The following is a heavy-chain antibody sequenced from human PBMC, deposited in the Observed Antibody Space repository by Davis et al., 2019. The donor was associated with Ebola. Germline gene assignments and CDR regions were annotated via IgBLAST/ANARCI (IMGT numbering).Heavy chain of an antibody. CDR3: ARQAAAATGFDP. D-gene: IGHD6-13*01. CDR2: MNPNSGNT. Sequence: ASVKVSCKASGYTFTSYDINWVRQATGQGLEWMGWMNPNSGNTGYSQKFQGRLTMTRNTSISTAYMELSSLRSEDTAVFYCARQAAAATGFDPWGQGTLVTVSS. J-gene: IGHJ5*02. CDR1: GYTFTSYD. V-gene: IGHV1-8*01.